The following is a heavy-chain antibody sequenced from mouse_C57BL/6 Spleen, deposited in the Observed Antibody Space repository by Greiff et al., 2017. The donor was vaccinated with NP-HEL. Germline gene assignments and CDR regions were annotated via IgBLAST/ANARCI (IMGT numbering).Heavy chain of an antibody. CDR1: GFTFSSYG. CDR3: ARHDYGSSYGDFDV. Sequence: EVQVVESGGDLVKPGGSLKLSCAASGFTFSSYGMSWVRQTPDKRLEWVATISSGGSYPYYPDSVKGRFTISRANANNTLYLQMSSLKSEDTAMYYCARHDYGSSYGDFDVWGTGTTVTVSS. CDR2: ISSGGSYP. V-gene: IGHV5-6*01. D-gene: IGHD1-1*01. J-gene: IGHJ1*03.